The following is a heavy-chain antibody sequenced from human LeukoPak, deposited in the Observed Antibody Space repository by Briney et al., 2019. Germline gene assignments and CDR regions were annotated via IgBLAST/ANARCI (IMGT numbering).Heavy chain of an antibody. CDR2: ISGSGGST. D-gene: IGHD6-25*01. Sequence: PGRSLRLSCAASGFTFDDYAMHWVRQAPGKGLEWVSAISGSGGSTYYADSVKGRFTISRDNSKNTLYLQMNSLRAEDTAVYYCAKIIAAGGGYWGQGTLVTVSS. CDR3: AKIIAAGGGY. CDR1: GFTFDDYA. V-gene: IGHV3-23*01. J-gene: IGHJ4*02.